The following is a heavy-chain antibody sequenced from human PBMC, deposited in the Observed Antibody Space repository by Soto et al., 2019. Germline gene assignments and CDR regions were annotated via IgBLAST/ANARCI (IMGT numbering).Heavy chain of an antibody. D-gene: IGHD2-15*01. CDR2: IYYSGST. CDR3: ARYRVGYCSGGSCYPPIGMDV. V-gene: IGHV4-59*01. Sequence: SETLSLTCTVSGGSISSYYWSWIRQPPGKGLEWIGYIYYSGSTNYNPSLKSRVTISVDTSKNQFSLKLSSVTAADTAVYYCARYRVGYCSGGSCYPPIGMDVWGQGTTVTVSS. J-gene: IGHJ6*02. CDR1: GGSISSYY.